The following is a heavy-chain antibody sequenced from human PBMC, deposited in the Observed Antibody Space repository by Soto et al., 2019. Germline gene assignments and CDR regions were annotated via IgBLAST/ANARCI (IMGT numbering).Heavy chain of an antibody. CDR3: ARGRYCLTGRCFPNWFDS. Sequence: SETLSLTCSVSGDSISNLDYFWAWIRQPPGQALEYIGYIYKSATTYYNPSFGSRVAISVVTSKSQFSLNVTSVTAADTAVYFCARGRYCLTGRCFPNWFDSWVQGYLVTGSS. CDR2: IYKSATT. D-gene: IGHD7-27*01. V-gene: IGHV4-30-4*01. CDR1: GDSISNLDYF. J-gene: IGHJ5*01.